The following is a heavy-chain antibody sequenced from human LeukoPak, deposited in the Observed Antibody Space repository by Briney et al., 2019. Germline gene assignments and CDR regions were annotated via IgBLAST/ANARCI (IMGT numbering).Heavy chain of an antibody. CDR3: ASDSYGYFYFDY. CDR2: IIPIFGTA. Sequence: SVNVSCKASGGTFSSYAISWVRQAPGQGLEWMGGIIPIFGTANYAQKFQGRVTITADESTSTAYMELSSLRSEDTAVYYCASDSYGYFYFDYWGQGTLVTVSS. D-gene: IGHD5-18*01. J-gene: IGHJ4*02. V-gene: IGHV1-69*13. CDR1: GGTFSSYA.